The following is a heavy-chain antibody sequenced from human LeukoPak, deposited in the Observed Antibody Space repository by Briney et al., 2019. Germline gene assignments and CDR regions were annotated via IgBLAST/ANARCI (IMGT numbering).Heavy chain of an antibody. CDR2: IIPSGGGT. Sequence: GGSLRLSCAVSGFTFSSYGMSWVRQAPGKGLEWVSSIIPSGGGTYYADSVQGRFTISSENSKNTLWLQMNSLRAEDTAVYYCAKDGFLLWRGAFDIWGQGTMVTVSS. J-gene: IGHJ3*02. D-gene: IGHD2-21*01. V-gene: IGHV3-23*01. CDR3: AKDGFLLWRGAFDI. CDR1: GFTFSSYG.